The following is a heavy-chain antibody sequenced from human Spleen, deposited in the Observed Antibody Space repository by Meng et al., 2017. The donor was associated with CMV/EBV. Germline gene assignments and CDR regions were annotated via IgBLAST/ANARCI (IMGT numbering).Heavy chain of an antibody. CDR1: GFTFSSYW. D-gene: IGHD6-13*01. CDR3: AKDSCIGSSCPPTNWFDP. V-gene: IGHV3-7*03. CDR2: IKQDGSEK. Sequence: GGSLRLSCAASGFTFSSYWMSWVRQAPGKGLEWVANIKQDGSEKYYVDSVKGRFTISRDNAKNSLYLQMNSLRAEDTAVYYCAKDSCIGSSCPPTNWFDPWGQGTLVTVSS. J-gene: IGHJ5*02.